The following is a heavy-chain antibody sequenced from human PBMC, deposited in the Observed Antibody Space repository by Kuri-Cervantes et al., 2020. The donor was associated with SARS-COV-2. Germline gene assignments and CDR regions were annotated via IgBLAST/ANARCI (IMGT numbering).Heavy chain of an antibody. D-gene: IGHD6-6*01. J-gene: IGHJ6*02. CDR2: IYWNDDK. Sequence: SGPTLVKPTQTLTLTCTFSGFSLSTSGVGVGWIRQPPGKALEWLALIYWNDDKRYSPSLKSRLTITKDTCKNQVVLTMTNMDPVDTATYYCASIAARRVSYYYYGMDVWGQGTTVTVSS. CDR1: GFSLSTSGVG. CDR3: ASIAARRVSYYYYGMDV. V-gene: IGHV2-5*01.